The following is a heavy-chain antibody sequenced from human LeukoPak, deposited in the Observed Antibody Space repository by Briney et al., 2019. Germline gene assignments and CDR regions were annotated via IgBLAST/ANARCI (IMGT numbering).Heavy chain of an antibody. CDR3: AKSVIPTAYQGTYYMDV. J-gene: IGHJ6*03. V-gene: IGHV3-30*02. CDR2: IRLDGSKI. CDR1: GFTFSNYG. D-gene: IGHD2-2*01. Sequence: GRSLCLACAASGFTFSNYGMHWARHDPGRGLGWAAFIRLDGSKIYYADSVKGRFTISRDSSKSTLNLKKNSLIAEDTAVYYCAKSVIPTAYQGTYYMDVWGKGTTVIVSS.